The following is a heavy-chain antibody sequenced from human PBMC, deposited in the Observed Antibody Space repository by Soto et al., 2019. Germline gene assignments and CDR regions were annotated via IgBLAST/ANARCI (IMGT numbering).Heavy chain of an antibody. CDR1: GFTLSSYA. D-gene: IGHD4-17*01. Sequence: GSLRLSCAASGFTLSSYAMSWVRQAPGKGLEWVSTFSGTGGYTYYADSVKGRFTISRDDSKNTLFLHMNSLRAADTAVYYCARGQRALITYGPFDPWGQGTLVTVPS. J-gene: IGHJ5*02. CDR3: ARGQRALITYGPFDP. CDR2: FSGTGGYT. V-gene: IGHV3-23*01.